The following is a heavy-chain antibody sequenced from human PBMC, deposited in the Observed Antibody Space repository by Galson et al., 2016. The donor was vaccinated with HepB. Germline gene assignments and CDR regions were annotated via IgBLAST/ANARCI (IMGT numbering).Heavy chain of an antibody. CDR1: GDSVSSNSAG. V-gene: IGHV6-1*01. J-gene: IGHJ4*02. CDR3: ARSYLLGRGFGS. D-gene: IGHD3-10*01. CDR2: TFYRSNWQN. Sequence: CTISGDSVSSNSAGWYWIRQSPSRGFECLGRTFYRSNWQNDYAESVRSRITITPDTSKNQFSLQLNSVTPEDTAVYYCARSYLLGRGFGSWGQGTLVTVSS.